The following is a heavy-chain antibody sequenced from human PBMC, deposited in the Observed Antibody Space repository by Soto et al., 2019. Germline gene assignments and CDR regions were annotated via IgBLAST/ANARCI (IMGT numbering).Heavy chain of an antibody. Sequence: GGSLRLSCAASGFTFSSYAMSWVRQAPGKGLEWVSAISGSGGSTYYADSVKGRFTISRDNSKSTLYLQMNSLRAEDTAVYYCAKDLGVGATGYYYGMDVWGQGTTVTVSS. V-gene: IGHV3-23*01. CDR3: AKDLGVGATGYYYGMDV. CDR1: GFTFSSYA. CDR2: ISGSGGST. J-gene: IGHJ6*02. D-gene: IGHD1-26*01.